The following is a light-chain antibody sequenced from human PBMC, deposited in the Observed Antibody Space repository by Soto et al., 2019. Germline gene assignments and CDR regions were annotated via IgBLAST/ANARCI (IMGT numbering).Light chain of an antibody. CDR3: SSYTRSSTII. V-gene: IGLV2-14*01. J-gene: IGLJ2*01. Sequence: QSALTQPASVSGSPGQSITISCTGTRSDVGSYNYVAWYQQRPGKAPKVMIYEVSHRPSGVSNRFSGSKSGNTAPLTISGLQAEDEADYYCSSYTRSSTIIFGGGTQLTVL. CDR1: RSDVGSYNY. CDR2: EVS.